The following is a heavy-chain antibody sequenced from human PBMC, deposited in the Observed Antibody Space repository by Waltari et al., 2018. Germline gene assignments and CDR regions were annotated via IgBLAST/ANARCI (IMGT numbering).Heavy chain of an antibody. V-gene: IGHV3-23*01. D-gene: IGHD2-21*02. Sequence: EVQLLESGGGLVQPGGSLRLSCAASGFTFSSYFMSWVRQAPGKGRGGVPANRGSGDRTYYADSGKGRCSISRDNAKNTLYRQINNLRAEDTAVYYCAKDTDCGGDCSWYYFDYCGQGTLVTVSS. CDR1: GFTFSSYF. CDR3: AKDTDCGGDCSWYYFDY. CDR2: NRGSGDRT. J-gene: IGHJ4*02.